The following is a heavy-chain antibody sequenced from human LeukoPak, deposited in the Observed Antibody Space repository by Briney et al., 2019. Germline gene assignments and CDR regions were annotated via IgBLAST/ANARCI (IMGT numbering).Heavy chain of an antibody. CDR1: GFTFDDYT. J-gene: IGHJ4*02. CDR3: ARKWLQFRYFDY. V-gene: IGHV3-9*01. D-gene: IGHD5-24*01. CDR2: ISWNSGSI. Sequence: GRSLRLSCAASGFTFDDYTMHWVRQAPGKGLEWVSGISWNSGSIGYADSVKGRFTISRDNAKNSLYLQMNSLRAEDTALYYCARKWLQFRYFDYWGQGTLVTVSS.